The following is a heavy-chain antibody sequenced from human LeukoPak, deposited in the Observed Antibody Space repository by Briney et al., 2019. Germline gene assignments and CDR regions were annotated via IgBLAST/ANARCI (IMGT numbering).Heavy chain of an antibody. J-gene: IGHJ3*02. CDR1: GGSISSYY. Sequence: SETLSLTCTVSGGSISSYYWSWIRQPPGKGLEWIGHIYYSGNTNYNPSLKSRVTISVDTSKNQFSLKLSSVTAADTAVYYCARGWDYYDSSGYYSAFDIWGQGTMVTVSS. D-gene: IGHD3-22*01. CDR2: IYYSGNT. CDR3: ARGWDYYDSSGYYSAFDI. V-gene: IGHV4-59*01.